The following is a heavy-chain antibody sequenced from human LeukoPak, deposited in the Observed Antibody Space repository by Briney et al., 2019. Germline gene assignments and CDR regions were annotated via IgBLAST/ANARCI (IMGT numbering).Heavy chain of an antibody. V-gene: IGHV4-59*01. D-gene: IGHD5-18*01. CDR1: GGSISSYY. CDR3: ARVGAWIQLGYFDY. Sequence: SETLSLTCTVSGGSISSYYWSWIRQPPGKGLEWIGYIYYSGTTNYNPSLKSRVSMSVDTSKDQFSLKLSSVTAADTAVYYCARVGAWIQLGYFDYWGQGTLVTVSS. CDR2: IYYSGTT. J-gene: IGHJ4*02.